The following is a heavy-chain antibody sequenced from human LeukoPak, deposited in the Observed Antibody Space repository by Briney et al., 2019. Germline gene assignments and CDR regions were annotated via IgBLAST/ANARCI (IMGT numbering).Heavy chain of an antibody. CDR2: IYYGGTT. D-gene: IGHD5-24*01. J-gene: IGHJ4*02. Sequence: PSETLSLTCIVSGGSISRTSYYWGWIRQPPGKGLEWIGSIYYGGTTYYNPSLKSRVTISVDTSKNQFSLKLSSVTAADTAVYYCARSLPGRGWLQLRVFDYWGQGTLVTVSS. CDR3: ARSLPGRGWLQLRVFDY. V-gene: IGHV4-39*01. CDR1: GGSISRTSYY.